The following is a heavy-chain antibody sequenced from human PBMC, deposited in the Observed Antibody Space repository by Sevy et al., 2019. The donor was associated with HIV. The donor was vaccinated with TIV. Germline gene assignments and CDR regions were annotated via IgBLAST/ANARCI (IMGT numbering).Heavy chain of an antibody. CDR2: INGEGSST. J-gene: IGHJ4*02. V-gene: IGHV3-74*01. Sequence: GGSLRLSCAASGFTFSSYWMHWVRQAPGKGLVWASRINGEGSSTTYADSVKGRFTISRDNAKNTLYLQMNSLRAEDTAVYYCARARGITGTTGFDYWGQGTLVTVSS. D-gene: IGHD1-20*01. CDR3: ARARGITGTTGFDY. CDR1: GFTFSSYW.